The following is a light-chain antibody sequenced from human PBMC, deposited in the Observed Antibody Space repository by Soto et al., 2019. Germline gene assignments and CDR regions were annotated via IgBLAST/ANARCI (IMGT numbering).Light chain of an antibody. CDR3: QQYDSSQIT. CDR2: DAT. J-gene: IGKJ5*01. V-gene: IGKV3D-20*01. CDR1: QSVSSSY. Sequence: EVVLTQYTATLSLSPGERATLSCRTGQSVSSSYFAGCQQKTRLQPSLLINDATSSTASVAERSSGSGSSTDVSIIISRMEHDDFVVYYCQQYDSSQITFGQGTRLEIK.